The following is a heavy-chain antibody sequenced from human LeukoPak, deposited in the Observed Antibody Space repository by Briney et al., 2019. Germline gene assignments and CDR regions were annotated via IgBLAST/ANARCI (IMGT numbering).Heavy chain of an antibody. CDR3: AKDIAARIDY. J-gene: IGHJ4*02. D-gene: IGHD6-6*01. Sequence: AGGSLRLSCAASGFTFSSYWMSWVRQAPGKGLEWVSYISSSSSTIYYADSVKGRFTISRDNAKNSLYLQMNSLRAEDTAVYYCAKDIAARIDYWGQGTLVTVSS. V-gene: IGHV3-48*04. CDR2: ISSSSSTI. CDR1: GFTFSSYW.